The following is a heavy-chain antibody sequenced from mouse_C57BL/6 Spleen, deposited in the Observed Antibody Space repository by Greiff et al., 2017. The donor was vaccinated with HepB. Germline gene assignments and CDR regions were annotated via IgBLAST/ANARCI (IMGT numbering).Heavy chain of an antibody. CDR1: GYTFTSYG. Sequence: VQLQQSGAELARPGASVKLSCKASGYTFTSYGISWVKQRTGQGLEWIGEIYPRSGNTYYNEKFKGKATLTADKSSSTAYMELRSLTSEDSAVYFCASSYYGSSGWYFDVWGTGTTVTVSS. CDR2: IYPRSGNT. J-gene: IGHJ1*03. D-gene: IGHD1-1*01. V-gene: IGHV1-81*01. CDR3: ASSYYGSSGWYFDV.